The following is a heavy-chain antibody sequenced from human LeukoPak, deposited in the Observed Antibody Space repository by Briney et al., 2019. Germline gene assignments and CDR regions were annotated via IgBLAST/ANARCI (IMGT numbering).Heavy chain of an antibody. D-gene: IGHD6-13*01. CDR3: ARYPLSYSSNWHYYFDY. J-gene: IGHJ4*02. V-gene: IGHV1-18*01. CDR2: ISASNGNT. CDR1: GYTFTRYG. Sequence: VASVKVSCKASGYTFTRYGVSWVRQAPGQGLEWMGWISASNGNTNFAQNLQGRVTLTTDTSTSTAYMELRSLTSDDTAVYYCARYPLSYSSNWHYYFDYWGQGTLLTVSS.